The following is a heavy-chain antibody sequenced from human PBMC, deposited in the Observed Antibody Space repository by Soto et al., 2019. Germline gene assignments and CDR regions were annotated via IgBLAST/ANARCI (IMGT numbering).Heavy chain of an antibody. J-gene: IGHJ4*02. V-gene: IGHV3-23*01. CDR2: FSGSGDRT. CDR3: VKDDGGYPSTAPH. Sequence: EVQLLESGGGLVQPGGSLRLSCAASGITISNYPMSWVRQAPGKGLDWVSGFSGSGDRTYYGDSAKGRFTISKDISKNSLSLQRDSLGVEDTAVYFCVKDDGGYPSTAPHWVQGTLVTVSS. CDR1: GITISNYP. D-gene: IGHD3-22*01.